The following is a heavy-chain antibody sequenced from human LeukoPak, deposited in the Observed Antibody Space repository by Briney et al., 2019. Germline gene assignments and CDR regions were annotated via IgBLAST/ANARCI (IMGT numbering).Heavy chain of an antibody. D-gene: IGHD2-8*02. CDR1: GFTFSSYA. CDR3: ASEKAATGVDAFDI. CDR2: ISYDGSNK. V-gene: IGHV3-30-3*01. J-gene: IGHJ3*02. Sequence: PGGSLRLSCAASGFTFSSYAMHWVRQAPGKGLEWVAVISYDGSNKYYADSVKGRFTISRDSSKNTLYLQMNSLRAEDTAVYYCASEKAATGVDAFDIWGQGTMVTVSS.